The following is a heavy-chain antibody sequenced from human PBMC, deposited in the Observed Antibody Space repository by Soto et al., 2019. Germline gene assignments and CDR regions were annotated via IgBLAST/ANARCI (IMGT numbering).Heavy chain of an antibody. D-gene: IGHD5-12*01. Sequence: GASVKVSCTDCGGTYSSYAISWVRQAPGQGLEWMGWINPNSGGANYAQKFQGWVTMTRDTSISTAYMELSRLRSDDTAVYYCARDNGYDYPGDWGQGTLVTVSS. CDR1: GGTYSSYA. CDR3: ARDNGYDYPGD. CDR2: INPNSGGA. V-gene: IGHV1-2*04. J-gene: IGHJ4*02.